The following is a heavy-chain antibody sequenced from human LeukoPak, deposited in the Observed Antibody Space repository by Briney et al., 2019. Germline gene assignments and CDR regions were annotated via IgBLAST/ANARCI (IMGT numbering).Heavy chain of an antibody. J-gene: IGHJ5*02. D-gene: IGHD1-1*01. CDR3: ARGPENDGVPHWFDP. Sequence: ASVKVSCKASGYTSTSYYMQWARQAPGQGLEWMGIINPSGGSTSYAQKFQGRVTMTRDTSTSTVYMELSSLRSEDTAVYYCARGPENDGVPHWFDPWGQGTLVTVSS. CDR1: GYTSTSYY. CDR2: INPSGGST. V-gene: IGHV1-46*03.